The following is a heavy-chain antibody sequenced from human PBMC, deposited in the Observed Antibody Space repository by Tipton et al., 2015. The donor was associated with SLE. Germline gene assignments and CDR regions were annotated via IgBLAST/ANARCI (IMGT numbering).Heavy chain of an antibody. CDR3: ARDWDGDAFDI. V-gene: IGHV4-61*09. CDR1: GGSISSSSYY. J-gene: IGHJ3*02. Sequence: TLSLTCTVSGGSISSSSYYWSWIRQPAGKGLEWIVYIYTSGSTNYNPSLKSRVTISVDTSRNQFSLKLSSVTAADAAVYYCARDWDGDAFDIWGQGTMVTVSS. CDR2: IYTSGST. D-gene: IGHD5-24*01.